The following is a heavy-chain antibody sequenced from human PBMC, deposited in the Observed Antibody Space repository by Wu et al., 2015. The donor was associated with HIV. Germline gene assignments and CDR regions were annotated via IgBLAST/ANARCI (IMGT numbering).Heavy chain of an antibody. D-gene: IGHD3-9*01. Sequence: QVQLVQSGAEVKKPGASVKVSCKASGYTFTSYYMHWVRQAPGQGLEWMGRIIPIFGTANYAQKFQGRVTITADESTSTAYMELSSLRSEDTAVYYCARDHPYYDILTGNYYGMDVWGQGTTVTVSS. V-gene: IGHV1-69*13. J-gene: IGHJ6*02. CDR3: ARDHPYYDILTGNYYGMDV. CDR1: GYTFTSYY. CDR2: IIPIFGTA.